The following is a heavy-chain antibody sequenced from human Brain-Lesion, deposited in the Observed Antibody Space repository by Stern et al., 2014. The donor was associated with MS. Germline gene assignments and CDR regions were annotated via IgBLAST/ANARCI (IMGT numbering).Heavy chain of an antibody. CDR1: GFTFDDYA. CDR2: ISWNRGTI. V-gene: IGHV3-9*01. D-gene: IGHD1-14*01. CDR3: ARDITGSSAYFAY. J-gene: IGHJ4*02. Sequence: VQLVQSGGDLVQPGRSLRLSCAAFGFTFDDYAMHWVRQAPGKGLEWVAGISWNRGTIGYADAGKGRFTTSRNNAYSSLYLQMNSLRPEDTALYYCARDITGSSAYFAYWGQGTLVTVSS.